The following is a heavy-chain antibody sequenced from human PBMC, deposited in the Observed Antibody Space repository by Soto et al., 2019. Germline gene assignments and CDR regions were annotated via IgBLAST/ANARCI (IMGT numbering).Heavy chain of an antibody. J-gene: IGHJ4*02. Sequence: QVTLKESGPVLVKPTETLTLTCTVSGFSLSNARMGVSWIRQPPGKALEWLAHIFSNDEKSYSTSLKSRPTISKDTSKSQVVLTMTNMDPVDTATYYCARIGADGSSDYWGQGTLVTVSS. CDR1: GFSLSNARMG. CDR2: IFSNDEK. CDR3: ARIGADGSSDY. D-gene: IGHD3-10*01. V-gene: IGHV2-26*01.